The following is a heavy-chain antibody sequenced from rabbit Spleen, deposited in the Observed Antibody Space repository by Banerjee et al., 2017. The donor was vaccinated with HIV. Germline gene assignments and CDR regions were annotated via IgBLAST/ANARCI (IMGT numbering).Heavy chain of an antibody. J-gene: IGHJ6*01. CDR2: IEAGSSGFT. V-gene: IGHV1S40*01. D-gene: IGHD1-1*01. CDR1: GVSFSVSSY. Sequence: QSLEESGGDLVKPGASLTLTCIASGVSFSVSSYMCWVRQPPGKGLEWMACIEAGSSGFTYFASWAKGRFTISKTSSTTVTLQMTSLTAADTATYFCARDTSTSFSSYGMDLWGPGTLVPS. CDR3: ARDTSTSFSSYGMDL.